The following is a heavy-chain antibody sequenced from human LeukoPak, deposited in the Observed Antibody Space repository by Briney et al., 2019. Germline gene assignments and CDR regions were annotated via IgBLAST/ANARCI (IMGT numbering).Heavy chain of an antibody. Sequence: GRSLRLSCAASGFTFDDYAMHWVRQAPGKGLEWVSGISWNSGSIGYADSMKGRFTISRDNAKNSLYLQMNSLRAEDTALYYCAKVHSSGCVDYWGQGTLVTVSS. V-gene: IGHV3-9*01. J-gene: IGHJ4*02. CDR2: ISWNSGSI. CDR1: GFTFDDYA. CDR3: AKVHSSGCVDY. D-gene: IGHD6-19*01.